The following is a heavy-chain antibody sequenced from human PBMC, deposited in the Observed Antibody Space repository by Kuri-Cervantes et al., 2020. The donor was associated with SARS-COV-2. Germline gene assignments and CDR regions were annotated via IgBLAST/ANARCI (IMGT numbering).Heavy chain of an antibody. CDR3: TGPHRYFDYWSGKTPFDN. CDR1: GGTFNNYS. J-gene: IGHJ4*02. V-gene: IGHV1-69*13. D-gene: IGHD3-3*01. CDR2: IIPVFTTP. Sequence: SVKVSCKASGGTFNNYSISWVRQAPGQGLEWMGGIIPVFTTPTYAQKLHGRVTLSADESTSTVYMELSSLTSKDTAMYYCTGPHRYFDYWSGKTPFDNWGQGTLVTVSS.